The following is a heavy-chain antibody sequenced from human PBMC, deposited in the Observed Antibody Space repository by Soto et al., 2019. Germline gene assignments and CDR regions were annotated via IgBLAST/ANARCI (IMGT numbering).Heavy chain of an antibody. J-gene: IGHJ6*02. Sequence: QVHLVESGGGVVQPGRSLRLSCAASGFTFSSYAMHWVRQAPGKGLEWVAVISYDGSNKYYADSVKGRFTISRDNSKNTLHLQMNSLSAEDTAVYYCARPNRHYYYYGMDVWGQGTTVTVSS. CDR3: ARPNRHYYYYGMDV. D-gene: IGHD7-27*01. CDR2: ISYDGSNK. V-gene: IGHV3-30-3*01. CDR1: GFTFSSYA.